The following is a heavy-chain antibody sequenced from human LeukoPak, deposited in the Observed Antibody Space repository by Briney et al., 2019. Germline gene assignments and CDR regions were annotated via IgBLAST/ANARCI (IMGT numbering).Heavy chain of an antibody. CDR1: GFTFSSYG. J-gene: IGHJ2*01. Sequence: GGSLRLSCAATGFTFSSYGMHWVRQAPGKGLEWVAVISYDGSNKYYADSVKGRFTISRDNSKNTLYLQMNSLRAEDTAVYYCAKASREDWYFDLWGRGTLVTVSS. CDR3: AKASREDWYFDL. D-gene: IGHD5-24*01. CDR2: ISYDGSNK. V-gene: IGHV3-30*18.